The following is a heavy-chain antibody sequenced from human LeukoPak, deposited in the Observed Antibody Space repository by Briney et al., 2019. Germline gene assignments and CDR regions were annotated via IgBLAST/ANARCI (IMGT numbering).Heavy chain of an antibody. CDR1: GDSVSSNSAA. CDR3: ARATDYYDSSGYNNWFDP. V-gene: IGHV6-1*01. Sequence: SQTLSLTCAISGDSVSSNSAAWNWIRQSPSRGLEWLGRTYYRSKWYNDYAASVKSRITINPDTSKNQFSLQLNSVTPEDTAVYYCARATDYYDSSGYNNWFDPWGQGTLVTVSS. D-gene: IGHD3-22*01. CDR2: TYYRSKWYN. J-gene: IGHJ5*02.